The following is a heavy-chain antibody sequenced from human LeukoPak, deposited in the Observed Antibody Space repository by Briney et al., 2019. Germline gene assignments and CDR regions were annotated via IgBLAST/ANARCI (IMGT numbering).Heavy chain of an antibody. J-gene: IGHJ4*02. CDR2: IYYSGST. Sequence: SQTLSLTCTVSGGSISSGDYYWSWIRQPPGKGLEWIGYIYYSGSTYYNPSLKSRVTISVDTSKNQFSLKLSSVTAADTAVYYCARGGFQWLALDYWGQGTLVTVYS. V-gene: IGHV4-30-4*08. D-gene: IGHD6-19*01. CDR1: GGSISSGDYY. CDR3: ARGGFQWLALDY.